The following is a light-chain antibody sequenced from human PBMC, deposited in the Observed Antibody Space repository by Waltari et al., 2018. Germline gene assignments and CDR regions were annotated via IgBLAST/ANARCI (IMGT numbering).Light chain of an antibody. Sequence: SALTQPASVSASPGQSITISCTGSSSDIGSYDLVAWYQQHPGKAPHLLIYEVDKRPSGVSYRFSGSKAGNAASLTVAGRQPEDEGHYFCSSYTYGGPWVFGGGTLLTVL. CDR3: SSYTYGGPWV. CDR1: SSDIGSYDL. J-gene: IGLJ2*01. CDR2: EVD. V-gene: IGLV2-23*02.